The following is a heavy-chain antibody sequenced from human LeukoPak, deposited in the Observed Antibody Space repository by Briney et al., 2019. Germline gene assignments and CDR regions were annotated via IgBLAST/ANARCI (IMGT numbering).Heavy chain of an antibody. CDR3: ARVSTLNYCSGGSCYSNNWFDP. Sequence: ASVRVSCKASGYSFTGYYMHWVRQAPGQGLEWMGWINPNSGGTNYAQRLQGRVTMTTDTSTSTAYMELRSLRSDDTAVYYCARVSTLNYCSGGSCYSNNWFDPWGQGTLVTVSS. D-gene: IGHD2-15*01. CDR2: INPNSGGT. J-gene: IGHJ5*02. CDR1: GYSFTGYY. V-gene: IGHV1-2*02.